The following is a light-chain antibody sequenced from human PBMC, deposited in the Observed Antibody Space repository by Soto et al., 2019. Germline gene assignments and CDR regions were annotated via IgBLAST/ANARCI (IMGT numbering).Light chain of an antibody. Sequence: EIVLTQSPATLSLSPGERATLSCRASQSISSYLAWYQQKPGQAPRLLIYDSSHRATGIPARFSGSGSGTDFTLTISSLEPEDFAVYYCQQRSNGPAFTFGQGTKLEIK. CDR2: DSS. J-gene: IGKJ2*01. CDR3: QQRSNGPAFT. V-gene: IGKV3-11*01. CDR1: QSISSY.